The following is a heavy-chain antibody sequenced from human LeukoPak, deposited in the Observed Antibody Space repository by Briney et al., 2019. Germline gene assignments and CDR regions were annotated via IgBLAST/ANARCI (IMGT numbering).Heavy chain of an antibody. CDR3: ARDRKKDYFNWFDP. CDR1: GSTFTGNY. J-gene: IGHJ5*02. D-gene: IGHD2/OR15-2a*01. CDR2: INPNSGGR. Sequence: ASVTLSFKCSGSTFTGNYMHWVRHPPGPGLELVGWINPNSGGRNYAQTIQGRVTMPRDKTISTAFMELSRLRSDDPAVYCCARDRKKDYFNWFDPWGQGTLVTVSS. V-gene: IGHV1-2*02.